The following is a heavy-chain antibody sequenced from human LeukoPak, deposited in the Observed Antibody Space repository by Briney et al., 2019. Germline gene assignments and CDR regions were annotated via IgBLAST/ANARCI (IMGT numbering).Heavy chain of an antibody. D-gene: IGHD1-14*01. CDR2: IYSSGTT. Sequence: SETLSLTCTVSGGSLSGYYWSWIRQPPGKGLEFIGNIYSSGTTNYNPSVKSRVTISVDTSKNHFSLKLSSVTAADTAVYYCAGRYPELPHWGQGTLVTVSS. V-gene: IGHV4-59*01. CDR3: AGRYPELPH. CDR1: GGSLSGYY. J-gene: IGHJ4*02.